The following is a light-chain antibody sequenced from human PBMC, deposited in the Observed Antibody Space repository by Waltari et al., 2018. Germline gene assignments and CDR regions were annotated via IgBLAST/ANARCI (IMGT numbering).Light chain of an antibody. V-gene: IGKV3-15*01. J-gene: IGKJ5*01. CDR3: QQYNRWPPIT. Sequence: EILMTQSPATLSVSPGERATLSCRASQSVSSNLAWYQQKPGQALRLLIYDASTRAPSTPARFRCSGSGTEFTLTISSLQSEDSAIYYCQQYNRWPPITFGQGTRLEIK. CDR2: DAS. CDR1: QSVSSN.